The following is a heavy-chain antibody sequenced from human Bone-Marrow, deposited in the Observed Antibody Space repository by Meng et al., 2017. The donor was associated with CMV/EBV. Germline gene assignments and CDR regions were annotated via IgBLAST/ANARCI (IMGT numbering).Heavy chain of an antibody. CDR3: ARDKWGPYYYYYYGMDV. Sequence: GESLKISCAASGFTFSSYGMHWVRQAPGKGLEWVAFIRYDGSNKYYADSVKGRFTISRDNSKNTLYLQMNSLRAEDTAVYYCARDKWGPYYYYYYGMDVWGQGTTVTVSS. CDR2: IRYDGSNK. J-gene: IGHJ6*02. CDR1: GFTFSSYG. D-gene: IGHD7-27*01. V-gene: IGHV3-30*02.